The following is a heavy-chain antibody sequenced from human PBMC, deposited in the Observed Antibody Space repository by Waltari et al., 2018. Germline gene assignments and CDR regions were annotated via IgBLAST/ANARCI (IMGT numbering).Heavy chain of an antibody. J-gene: IGHJ3*02. CDR3: ARDSRLKWGDDAFDI. CDR1: GFTVSRNY. CDR2: IYSGGST. V-gene: IGHV3-53*01. Sequence: EVQLVESGGGLIQPGGSLRLSCAASGFTVSRNYMSWVSTAPGEGLEWVSVIYSGGSTYYADSVKGRFTISRDNSKNTLYLQMNSLRAEDTAVYYCARDSRLKWGDDAFDIWGQGTMVTVSS. D-gene: IGHD3-10*01.